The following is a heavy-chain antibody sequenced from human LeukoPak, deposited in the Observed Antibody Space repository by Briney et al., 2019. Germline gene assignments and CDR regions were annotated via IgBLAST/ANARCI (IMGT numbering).Heavy chain of an antibody. CDR2: ISSSSTI. D-gene: IGHD4-23*01. Sequence: GGSLRLSSAASGFTFSSYSINWVRQAPGKRLEWVSYISSSSTISYADSVKGRFTISRDNANNSLYLQMNSLRDEDTAVYYCARGGTSSSLAYWGQGTLVTVSS. J-gene: IGHJ4*02. CDR1: GFTFSSYS. V-gene: IGHV3-48*02. CDR3: ARGGTSSSLAY.